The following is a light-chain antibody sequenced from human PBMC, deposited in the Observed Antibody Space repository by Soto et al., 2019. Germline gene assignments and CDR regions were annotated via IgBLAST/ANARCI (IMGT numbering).Light chain of an antibody. CDR3: QQYGSSPWT. CDR1: QTIRSNY. Sequence: ETVLTQSPATLSLSPGERATLSCRASQTIRSNYLAWYRQTPGQAPILLIYGASNRATGIADRFSGSGSGTDFTLIISRLEPEDFALYYCQQYGSSPWTFGQGTKVEIK. V-gene: IGKV3-20*01. J-gene: IGKJ1*01. CDR2: GAS.